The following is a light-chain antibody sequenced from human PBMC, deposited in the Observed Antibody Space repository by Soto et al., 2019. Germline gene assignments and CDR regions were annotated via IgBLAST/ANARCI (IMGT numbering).Light chain of an antibody. V-gene: IGKV3-11*01. CDR2: DAS. J-gene: IGKJ5*01. Sequence: EIVLTQSPATLSLSPGERVTLSCRASQSVSSYFAWYQQKPGQAPRLLIYDASNRATGIPARFSGSGSGTDFTLTISSPEPEDFAVYYCQQRSNGPLTFGQGTRLEIK. CDR3: QQRSNGPLT. CDR1: QSVSSY.